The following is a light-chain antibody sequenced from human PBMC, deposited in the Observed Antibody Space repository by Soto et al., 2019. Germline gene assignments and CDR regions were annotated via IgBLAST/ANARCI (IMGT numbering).Light chain of an antibody. Sequence: QSALTQPASVSGSPGQSITISCTGTSSDVGGYNYVSWYQHHPGKAPKLMIYDVSNRPSGVSNRFSGSKSGSTASLTISGLQAEDEADYYCSSYTSSSNVVFGGGTKLTVL. CDR3: SSYTSSSNVV. J-gene: IGLJ2*01. CDR2: DVS. V-gene: IGLV2-14*03. CDR1: SSDVGGYNY.